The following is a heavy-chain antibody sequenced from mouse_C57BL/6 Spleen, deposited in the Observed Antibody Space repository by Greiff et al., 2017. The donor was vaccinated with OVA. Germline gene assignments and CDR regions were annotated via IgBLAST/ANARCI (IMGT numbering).Heavy chain of an antibody. CDR3: ARTNYGNYGGLAY. V-gene: IGHV5-16*01. Sequence: EVKVVESEGGLVQPGSSMKLSCTASGFTFSDYYMAWVRQVPEKGLEWVANINYDGSSTYYLDSLKSRFIISRDNAYNILYLQLSSLKSEDTATYYCARTNYGNYGGLAYWGQGTLVTVSA. J-gene: IGHJ3*01. CDR2: INYDGSST. D-gene: IGHD2-1*01. CDR1: GFTFSDYY.